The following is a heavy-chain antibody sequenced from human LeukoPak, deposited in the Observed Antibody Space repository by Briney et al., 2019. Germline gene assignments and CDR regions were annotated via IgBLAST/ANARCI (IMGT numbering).Heavy chain of an antibody. J-gene: IGHJ4*02. V-gene: IGHV4-4*07. CDR1: GGSISNYY. D-gene: IGHD3-3*01. Sequence: SETLSLTCTVSGGSISNYYWSWIRQPAGKGLEWIGRIHTTGSTDYNPSLKSRVTMSVDTSKKQFSLRLTSETAADTAVYYCASTRGDLWSAPFDYWGQGTLVTVSP. CDR3: ASTRGDLWSAPFDY. CDR2: IHTTGST.